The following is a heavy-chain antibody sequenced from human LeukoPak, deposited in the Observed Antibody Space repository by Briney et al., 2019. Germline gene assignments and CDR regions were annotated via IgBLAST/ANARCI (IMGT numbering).Heavy chain of an antibody. CDR1: GGSISSYY. V-gene: IGHV4-4*07. CDR3: ARDLPAAGTELDYYYYMDV. D-gene: IGHD6-13*01. CDR2: IYTSGST. J-gene: IGHJ6*03. Sequence: PSETLSLTCTVSGGSISSYYWSWIRQPAGKGLEWLGRIYTSGSTNYNPSLKSRVTMSVDTSKNQFSLKLSSVTAADTAVYYCARDLPAAGTELDYYYYMDVWGKGTTVTVSS.